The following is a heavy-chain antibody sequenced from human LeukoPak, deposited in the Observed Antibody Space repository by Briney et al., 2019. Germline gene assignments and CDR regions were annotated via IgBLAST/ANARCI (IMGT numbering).Heavy chain of an antibody. CDR2: IYHSGST. J-gene: IGHJ2*01. D-gene: IGHD3-22*01. CDR1: GGSISSGGYS. V-gene: IGHV4-30-2*01. Sequence: SQTLSLTCAVSGGSISSGGYSWSWIRQPPGTGLEWIGYIYHSGSTYYNPSLKSRVTISVDRSKNQFSLKLSSVTAADTAVYYCARASSSGYYDSSGYYLERWYFDLWGRGTLVTVSS. CDR3: ARASSSGYYDSSGYYLERWYFDL.